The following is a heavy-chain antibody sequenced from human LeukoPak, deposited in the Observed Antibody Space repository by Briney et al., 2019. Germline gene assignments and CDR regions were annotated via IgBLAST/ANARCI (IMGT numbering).Heavy chain of an antibody. Sequence: PSETLSLTCTVSGGSISRYYWSWIRQSAGKGLEWIGRFYPSGNTNYNPSLKSRVTISVDSSKNQFSLKLTSVTAADTAVYYCARVDGSCSGGSCPSGNWFDPWGQGTLVTVSS. V-gene: IGHV4-4*07. D-gene: IGHD2-15*01. CDR3: ARVDGSCSGGSCPSGNWFDP. CDR1: GGSISRYY. J-gene: IGHJ5*02. CDR2: FYPSGNT.